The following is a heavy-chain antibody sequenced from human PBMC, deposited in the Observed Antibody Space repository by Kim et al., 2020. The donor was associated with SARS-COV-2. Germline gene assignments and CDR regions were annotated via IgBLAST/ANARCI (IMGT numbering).Heavy chain of an antibody. J-gene: IGHJ4*02. Sequence: GGSLRLSYVASGFTFSDYGMFWVRQAPGKGLEWVAVIWYDGSKKDYADSVKGRFTISRENSRNTMYLQMNSLTAEDTAVYFCARDSAYWGQGTLVTVSS. V-gene: IGHV3-33*01. CDR2: IWYDGSKK. CDR3: ARDSAY. CDR1: GFTFSDYG.